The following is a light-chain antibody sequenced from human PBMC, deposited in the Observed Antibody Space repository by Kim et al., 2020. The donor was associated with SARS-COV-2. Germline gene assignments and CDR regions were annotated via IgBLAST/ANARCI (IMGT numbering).Light chain of an antibody. CDR3: QKYGRLIT. V-gene: IGKV3-20*01. J-gene: IGKJ5*01. CDR2: GAS. Sequence: LSPGERATLSCRASQSVTSNYLAWYLQKPGQAPRLLMYGASSRATGIPDRFSGSGSGTDFTLTISRLEPEDFAVYYCQKYGRLITFGQGTRLEIK. CDR1: QSVTSNY.